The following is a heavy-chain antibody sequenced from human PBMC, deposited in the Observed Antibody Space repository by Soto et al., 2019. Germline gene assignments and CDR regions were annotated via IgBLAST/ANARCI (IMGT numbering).Heavy chain of an antibody. CDR3: DGEWFGEPQVVDY. CDR1: GGSISSGDYY. Sequence: QVQLQESGPGLVKPSHTLSLTCTVSGGSISSGDYYWSWIGQPPGKGLEGFGYIYYSGSTYSNPSLRNRVTISVDTSKNQFPRKHSSVTAADTAVYYCDGEWFGEPQVVDYWGQGTLVTVSS. V-gene: IGHV4-30-4*01. J-gene: IGHJ4*02. D-gene: IGHD3-10*01. CDR2: IYYSGST.